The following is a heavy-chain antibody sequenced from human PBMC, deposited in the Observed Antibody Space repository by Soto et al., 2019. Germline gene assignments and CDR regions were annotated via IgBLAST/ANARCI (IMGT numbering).Heavy chain of an antibody. J-gene: IGHJ6*02. CDR3: ARAPAAXPGKTRRISGVGDNNYQGMDV. CDR2: ISAYNGDT. V-gene: IGHV1-18*04. CDR1: GYTFSSYG. D-gene: IGHD3-16*01. Sequence: GSSVKVSCKASGYTFSSYGINWVRQAPGQGLEWVGWISAYNGDTNYAQRFQGRVTMTTDTSRNTAYMELGSLRSDDTAMYYCARAPAAXPGKTRRISGVGDNNYQGMDVWGQGPAVTVPS.